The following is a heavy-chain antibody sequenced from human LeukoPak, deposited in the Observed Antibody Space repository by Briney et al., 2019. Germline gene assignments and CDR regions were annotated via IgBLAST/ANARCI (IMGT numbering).Heavy chain of an antibody. CDR2: ISGSGGST. CDR1: GFTFSSYA. V-gene: IGHV3-23*01. CDR3: AKERTYYYDSSGYYLGD. D-gene: IGHD3-22*01. Sequence: GGSLRLSCAASGFTFSSYAMSWVRQAPGKGLEWVSAISGSGGSTYYADSVKGRFTISRDNSKNTLYLQMNSLRAEDTAVYYCAKERTYYYDSSGYYLGDWGQRTLVTVSS. J-gene: IGHJ4*02.